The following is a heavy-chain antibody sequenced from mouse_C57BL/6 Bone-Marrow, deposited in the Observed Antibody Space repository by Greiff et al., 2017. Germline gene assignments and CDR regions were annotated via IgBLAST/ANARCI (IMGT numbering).Heavy chain of an antibody. V-gene: IGHV1-61*01. D-gene: IGHD1-1*01. Sequence: QVQLQQPGAELVRPGSSVKLSCKASGYTFTSYWMDWVKQRPGQGLEWIGNIYPSDSETHYNQKFKDKATLTVDKSSSTAYMQLSSLTSEDSAVYYCARRGYYYGSSYGDYWGQGTTLTVSS. J-gene: IGHJ2*01. CDR3: ARRGYYYGSSYGDY. CDR2: IYPSDSET. CDR1: GYTFTSYW.